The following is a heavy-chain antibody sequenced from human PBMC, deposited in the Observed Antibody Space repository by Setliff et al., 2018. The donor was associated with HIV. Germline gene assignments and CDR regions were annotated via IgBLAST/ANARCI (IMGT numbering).Heavy chain of an antibody. J-gene: IGHJ2*01. V-gene: IGHV3-7*01. CDR3: ARDPYPYGDDGDWYFDL. CDR2: IKHDGSEK. CDR1: GFTLRTYW. D-gene: IGHD4-17*01. Sequence: PGGSLRLSCEASGFTLRTYWMSWVRQAPGKGLEWVANIKHDGSEKFCVDSVRGRFTTSRDNAKNSLYLQMNSLRAEDTAVYYCARDPYPYGDDGDWYFDLWGRGTLVTVSS.